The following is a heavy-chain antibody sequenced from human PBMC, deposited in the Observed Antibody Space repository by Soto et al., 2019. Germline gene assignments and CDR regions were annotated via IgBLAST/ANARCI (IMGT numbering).Heavy chain of an antibody. CDR2: IIPILGIA. J-gene: IGHJ4*02. D-gene: IGHD3-16*02. CDR1: GGTFSIYT. V-gene: IGHV1-69*02. CDR3: AGSLHLGELSPGYFDD. Sequence: QVQLVQSGAEVKKPGSSVKVSCKASGGTFSIYTISWVRQAPGQGLEWMGRIIPILGIANYAQKFQGRVTITADKSTSTAYMELSSLRSEDTAVYYCAGSLHLGELSPGYFDDWGQGTLVTVSS.